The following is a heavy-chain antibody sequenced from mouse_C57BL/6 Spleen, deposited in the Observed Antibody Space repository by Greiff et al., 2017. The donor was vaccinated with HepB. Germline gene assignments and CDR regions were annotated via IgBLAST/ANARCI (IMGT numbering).Heavy chain of an antibody. CDR3: ARDDGYRGAMDY. CDR1: GFTFSDYG. Sequence: EVHLVESGGGLVKPGGSLKLSCAASGFTFSDYGMHWVRQAPEKGLEWVAYISSGSSTIYYADTVKGRFTISRDNAKNTLFLQMTSLRSEDTAMYYCARDDGYRGAMDYWGQGTSVTVSS. CDR2: ISSGSSTI. V-gene: IGHV5-17*01. J-gene: IGHJ4*01. D-gene: IGHD2-3*01.